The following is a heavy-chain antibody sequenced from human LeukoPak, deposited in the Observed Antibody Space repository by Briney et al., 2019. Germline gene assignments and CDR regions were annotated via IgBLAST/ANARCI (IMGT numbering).Heavy chain of an antibody. CDR3: ARGPRGDDYDSSGYYYLHFDY. J-gene: IGHJ4*02. V-gene: IGHV4-39*01. D-gene: IGHD3-22*01. Sequence: PSETLSLTCTVSGGSISSSSYYWGWIRQPPGKGLEWIGSIYYSGSTYYNPSLKSRVTISVDTSKNQFSLKLSSVTAADTAVYYCARGPRGDDYDSSGYYYLHFDYWGQGTLVTVSS. CDR2: IYYSGST. CDR1: GGSISSSSYY.